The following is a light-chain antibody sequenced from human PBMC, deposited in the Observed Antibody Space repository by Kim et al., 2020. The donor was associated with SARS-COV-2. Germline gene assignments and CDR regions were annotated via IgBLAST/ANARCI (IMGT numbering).Light chain of an antibody. Sequence: APGKTARISCWGNNIGSKSVHWYRQKPGQAPVLVIHYDRDRPSGIPARFSGSNSGNTATLTISRVEAGDEADYYCQVWDSSSDHRVFGGGTQLTVL. CDR1: NIGSKS. CDR3: QVWDSSSDHRV. V-gene: IGLV3-21*04. CDR2: YDR. J-gene: IGLJ3*02.